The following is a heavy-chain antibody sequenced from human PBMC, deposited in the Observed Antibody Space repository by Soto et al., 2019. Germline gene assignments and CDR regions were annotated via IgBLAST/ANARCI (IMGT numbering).Heavy chain of an antibody. D-gene: IGHD3-9*01. Sequence: SETLSLTCAVYGGSFSGYYWSRIRQPPGKGLEWIGSIYHRGNANYNPSLQTRVTISLDKSKSQFSLKLNSVTAADSAVYFCARLEGLATISYYFDFWGPGALVTVSS. CDR2: IYHRGNA. CDR3: ARLEGLATISYYFDF. V-gene: IGHV4-34*01. CDR1: GGSFSGYY. J-gene: IGHJ4*02.